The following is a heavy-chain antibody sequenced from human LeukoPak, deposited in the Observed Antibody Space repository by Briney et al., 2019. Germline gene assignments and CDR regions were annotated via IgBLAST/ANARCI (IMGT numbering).Heavy chain of an antibody. CDR2: IYTSGSP. Sequence: SETLSLTCTVSGGSISSYYRSWIRQPAGKGLEWIGRIYTSGSPNYNPSLKSRVTMSVDTSRNQFSLKLSSVTAADTAVYYCARETPPLFPGAAAGLDYWGQGTLVTVSS. CDR3: ARETPPLFPGAAAGLDY. V-gene: IGHV4-4*07. CDR1: GGSISSYY. D-gene: IGHD6-25*01. J-gene: IGHJ4*02.